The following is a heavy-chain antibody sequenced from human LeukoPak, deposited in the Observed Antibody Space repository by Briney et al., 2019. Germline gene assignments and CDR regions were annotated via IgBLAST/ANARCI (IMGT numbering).Heavy chain of an antibody. Sequence: GGSLRLSCAASGFTFDDYDISWVRQAPGKGLEWVSHINWNGNTIGYADSVKGRFTISRDNAKNSVYLQMNSLRAEDTAVYYCAKDRSRFLFDPWGQGTLVTVSS. V-gene: IGHV3-20*04. CDR1: GFTFDDYD. J-gene: IGHJ5*02. CDR3: AKDRSRFLFDP. CDR2: INWNGNTI.